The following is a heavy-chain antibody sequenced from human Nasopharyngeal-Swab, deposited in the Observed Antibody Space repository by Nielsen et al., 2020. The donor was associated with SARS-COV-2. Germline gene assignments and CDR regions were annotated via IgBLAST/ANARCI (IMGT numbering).Heavy chain of an antibody. CDR3: ATAGNYRFDN. V-gene: IGHV3-74*01. CDR1: GFTFSSSW. D-gene: IGHD3-16*02. Sequence: GGSLRLSCAASGFTFSSSWMHWIRQDPGKGLVWVARMNSDGSTINYGDSVMGRSIISRDNAKNMLYLQMYSLRAEDTAVYYCATAGNYRFDNWGHGTLVTVSS. J-gene: IGHJ4*01. CDR2: MNSDGSTI.